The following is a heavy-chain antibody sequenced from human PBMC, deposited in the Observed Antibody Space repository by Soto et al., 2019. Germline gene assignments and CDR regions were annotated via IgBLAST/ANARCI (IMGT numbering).Heavy chain of an antibody. CDR2: MDVGGST. V-gene: IGHV4-30-2*01. J-gene: IGHJ4*01. D-gene: IGHD2-2*01. Sequence: TLSLTCAVSGGSISSVGYSWSWIRQPPGKGLERIGDMDVGGSTYYNQSLKSRVTISIDSSKTPLSLKLSTVPAAATAAYYCARVPDYWGQGILVTVSS. CDR1: GGSISSVGYS. CDR3: ARVPDY.